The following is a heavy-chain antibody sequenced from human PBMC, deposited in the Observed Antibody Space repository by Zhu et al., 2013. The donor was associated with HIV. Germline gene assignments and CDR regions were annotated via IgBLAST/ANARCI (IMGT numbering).Heavy chain of an antibody. Sequence: QVQLQESGPGLVRPSGTLSLTCTVSGASISSRNWWSWVRQPPGKGLEWIGEVFHSGSTNFHPSLESRVTMSVDKSKNQFSLSLRSVTAADTAVYYCARRPSGTTYLDDWGQGTLVTVSS. CDR3: ARRPSGTTYLDD. J-gene: IGHJ4*02. CDR2: VFHSGST. CDR1: GASISSRNW. D-gene: IGHD1-1*01. V-gene: IGHV4-4*02.